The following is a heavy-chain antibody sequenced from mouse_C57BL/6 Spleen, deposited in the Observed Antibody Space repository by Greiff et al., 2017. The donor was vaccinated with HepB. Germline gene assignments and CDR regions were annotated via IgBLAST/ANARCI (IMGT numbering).Heavy chain of an antibody. D-gene: IGHD1-1*01. CDR3: ARAPPYYYGSTYWYFDV. CDR2: INYDGSST. CDR1: GFTFSDYY. Sequence: EVKLMESEGGLVQPGSSMKLSCTASGFTFSDYYMAWVRQVPEKGLEWVANINYDGSSTYYLDSLKSRFIISRDNAKNILYLQMSSLKSEDTATYYCARAPPYYYGSTYWYFDVWGTGTTVTVSS. J-gene: IGHJ1*03. V-gene: IGHV5-16*01.